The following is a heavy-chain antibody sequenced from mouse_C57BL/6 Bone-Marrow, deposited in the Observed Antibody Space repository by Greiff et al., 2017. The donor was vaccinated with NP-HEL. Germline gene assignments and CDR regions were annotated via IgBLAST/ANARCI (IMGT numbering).Heavy chain of an antibody. J-gene: IGHJ2*01. Sequence: QVQLQQPGAELVKPGASVKLSCKASGYTFTSYWMQWVKQRPGQGLEWIGEIDPSDSYTNYNQKFKGKATLTVDTSSSTAYMQLSSLTSEYSAVYYCAREGGIYYGYDEWDYFDYWGQGTTLTVSS. CDR2: IDPSDSYT. CDR3: AREGGIYYGYDEWDYFDY. CDR1: GYTFTSYW. D-gene: IGHD2-2*01. V-gene: IGHV1-50*01.